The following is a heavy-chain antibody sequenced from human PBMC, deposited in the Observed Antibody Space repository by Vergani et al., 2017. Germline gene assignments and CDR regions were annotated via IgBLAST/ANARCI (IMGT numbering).Heavy chain of an antibody. CDR3: ARAYCGGDCYSPFLFDY. V-gene: IGHV3-53*01. Sequence: EVQLVESGGGLIQPGGSLRLSCAASGFTVSSNYMSWVRQAPGKGLEWVSVIYSGGSTYYADSVKGRFTISRDNSKNTLYLQMNSLRAEDTAVYYCARAYCGGDCYSPFLFDYWGQGTLVTVSS. CDR2: IYSGGST. D-gene: IGHD2-21*02. CDR1: GFTVSSNY. J-gene: IGHJ4*02.